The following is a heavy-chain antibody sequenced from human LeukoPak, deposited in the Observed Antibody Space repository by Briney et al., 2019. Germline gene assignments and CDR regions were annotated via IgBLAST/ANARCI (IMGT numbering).Heavy chain of an antibody. V-gene: IGHV3-21*01. CDR3: ARRDYYGSGNTEYYFDY. J-gene: IGHJ4*02. D-gene: IGHD3-10*01. CDR2: ISSSSSYI. Sequence: PGGSLRLSCAASGFTFSSYSMNWVRQAPGKGLEWVSSISSSSSYIYYADSVKGRFIISRDNAKNSLYLQMNSLRAEDTAVYYCARRDYYGSGNTEYYFDYWGQGTLVTVSS. CDR1: GFTFSSYS.